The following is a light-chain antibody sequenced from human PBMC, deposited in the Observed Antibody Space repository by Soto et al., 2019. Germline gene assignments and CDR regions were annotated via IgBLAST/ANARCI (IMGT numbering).Light chain of an antibody. V-gene: IGKV1-33*01. Sequence: DIQMTQSPSSLSASVGDRVTITCQASQDISNYLNWYQQKPGKAPKLLIYDASNLETGVQSRFSGSGSGTDFTFSIRSLQPEDIATYYCQQSGTVGGGTKVEIK. CDR1: QDISNY. J-gene: IGKJ4*01. CDR2: DAS. CDR3: QQSGT.